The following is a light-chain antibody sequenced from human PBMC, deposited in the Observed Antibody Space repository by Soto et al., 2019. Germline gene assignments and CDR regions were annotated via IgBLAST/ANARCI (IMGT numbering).Light chain of an antibody. CDR1: QTISSNY. CDR2: GAS. CDR3: QLYGSSPKT. V-gene: IGKV3-20*01. Sequence: DIVLTQSPGTLSLSPGERATLSCRATQTISSNYLAWYRQKPGQAPKLLIHGASTRATGIPDRFSGSGSGTDFTLTISRLEPEDFAVYYCQLYGSSPKTFGQGTKVDIK. J-gene: IGKJ1*01.